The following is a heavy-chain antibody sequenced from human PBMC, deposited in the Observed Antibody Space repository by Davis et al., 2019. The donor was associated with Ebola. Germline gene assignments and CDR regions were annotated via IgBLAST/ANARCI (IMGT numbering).Heavy chain of an antibody. J-gene: IGHJ3*02. Sequence: GESLKISCAASGFTVSSNYMSWVRQAPGKGLEWVSVIYSGGSTYYADSVKGRFTISRDNSKNTLYLQMNSLRAEDTAVYYCARAGDILTGYYLSRLNAFDIWGQGTMVTVSS. CDR2: IYSGGST. V-gene: IGHV3-66*02. D-gene: IGHD3-9*01. CDR3: ARAGDILTGYYLSRLNAFDI. CDR1: GFTVSSNY.